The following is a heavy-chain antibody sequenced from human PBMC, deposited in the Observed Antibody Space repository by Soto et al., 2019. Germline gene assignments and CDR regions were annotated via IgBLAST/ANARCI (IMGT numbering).Heavy chain of an antibody. CDR2: IYYSGST. CDR3: ARDRSSGPANNYYFDY. J-gene: IGHJ4*02. V-gene: IGHV4-59*01. Sequence: SETLSLTCTVSGGSISTYYWSWSRQAPGRGLEWIGYIYYSGSTNYNPSLKSRVTISVDTSRNQFSLKLSSVTTADTAVYYCARDRSSGPANNYYFDYWGQGTLVTVST. D-gene: IGHD3-10*01. CDR1: GGSISTYY.